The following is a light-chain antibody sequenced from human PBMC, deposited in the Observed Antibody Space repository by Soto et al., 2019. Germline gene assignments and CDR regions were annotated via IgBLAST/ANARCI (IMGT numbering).Light chain of an antibody. Sequence: QSALTHPPSASGSPGQTVTISCTGTSSDVGGYNYVSWYQRHPGTAPKLTFYEVSKRPLGVPDRFSGTKSGNTASLTVSGLQAEDEADYYCRSYASSNKYVVFGGGTKLTVL. V-gene: IGLV2-8*01. CDR2: EVS. CDR3: RSYASSNKYVV. J-gene: IGLJ2*01. CDR1: SSDVGGYNY.